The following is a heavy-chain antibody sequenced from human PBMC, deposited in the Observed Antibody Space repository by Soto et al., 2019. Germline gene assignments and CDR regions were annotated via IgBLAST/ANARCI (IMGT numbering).Heavy chain of an antibody. D-gene: IGHD3-22*01. V-gene: IGHV1-18*04. Sequence: QVQLVESGAEVKKPGASMKVSCKASGYTFTDYGISWVRQAPGQGLEWMGWISGYNGNTRYATKFQGRVTMTTDTPTNTAYMELRSLRSDDTAVYYCARDREYYHDSSGNYYYHYGLDVWGQGTTVTVS. J-gene: IGHJ6*02. CDR2: ISGYNGNT. CDR3: ARDREYYHDSSGNYYYHYGLDV. CDR1: GYTFTDYG.